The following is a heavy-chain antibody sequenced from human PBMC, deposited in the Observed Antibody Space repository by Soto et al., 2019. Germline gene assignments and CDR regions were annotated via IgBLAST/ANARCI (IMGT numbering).Heavy chain of an antibody. V-gene: IGHV3-74*01. CDR1: GFPFSHYW. CDR2: INPAGTIT. Sequence: MQMVESGGGSVQPGGSLRLSCAASGFPFSHYWMHWVRQTPGKGLVWDSRINPAGTITNYADAVEGRFTISRDNADSALVLQMHSLSAEDTAIYYCTSDTFGLRETWGQGTLVTVSS. D-gene: IGHD3-16*01. CDR3: TSDTFGLRET. J-gene: IGHJ5*02.